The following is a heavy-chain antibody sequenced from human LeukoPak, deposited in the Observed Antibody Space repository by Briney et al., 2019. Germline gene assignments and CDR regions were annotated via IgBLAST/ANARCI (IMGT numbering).Heavy chain of an antibody. J-gene: IGHJ1*01. Sequence: SETLSLTCAVYGGSFSGYYWSWIRQPPGKGLEWIGEINHSGSTNYNPSLKSRVTISVDTSKNQFSLKLSSVTAADTAVYYCARGGRIAAAGTRKYFQHWGQGTLVTVSS. D-gene: IGHD6-13*01. CDR1: GGSFSGYY. V-gene: IGHV4-34*01. CDR3: ARGGRIAAAGTRKYFQH. CDR2: INHSGST.